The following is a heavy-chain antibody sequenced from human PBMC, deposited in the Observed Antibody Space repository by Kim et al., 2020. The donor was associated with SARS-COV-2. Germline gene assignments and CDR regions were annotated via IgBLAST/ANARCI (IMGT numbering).Heavy chain of an antibody. CDR2: IKSQPDGGTT. CDR3: TTVSVADN. CDR1: GFNFARAW. V-gene: IGHV3-15*01. J-gene: IGHJ4*02. Sequence: GGSLRLSCAASGFNFARAWMNWVRQAPGKGLEWVGRIKSQPDGGTTDYAAPVEDRFTISRDDSKETLYLQMDSLKTKDTAMYYCTTVSVADNWGQGTLVT.